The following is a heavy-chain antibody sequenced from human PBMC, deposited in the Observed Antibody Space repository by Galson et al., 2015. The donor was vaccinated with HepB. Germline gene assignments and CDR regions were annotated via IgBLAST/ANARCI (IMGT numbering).Heavy chain of an antibody. D-gene: IGHD2-8*02. CDR1: GFSLRTSGVG. CDR2: IYWNDDK. J-gene: IGHJ4*02. CDR3: AHSLGLVGPDFDY. Sequence: PALVKPTQTLTLTCSFSGFSLRTSGVGVGWIRQPPGKALEWLALIYWNDDKRYSPLLKSRLIITKDTSKNQVVLTMTKMDPVDTATYYCAHSLGLVGPDFDYWGQGTLVTVSS. V-gene: IGHV2-5*01.